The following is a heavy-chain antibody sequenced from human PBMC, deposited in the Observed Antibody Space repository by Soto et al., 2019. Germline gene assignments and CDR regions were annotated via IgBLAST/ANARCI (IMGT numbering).Heavy chain of an antibody. Sequence: SVKVSCKASGGTFSSYAISWVRQAPGQGLEWMGGIIPIFGTANYAQKFQGRVTITADESTSTAYMELSSLRSEDTAVYYCARGSQWLVAPPARFDPWGQGTLVTVS. V-gene: IGHV1-69*13. D-gene: IGHD6-19*01. J-gene: IGHJ5*02. CDR1: GGTFSSYA. CDR3: ARGSQWLVAPPARFDP. CDR2: IIPIFGTA.